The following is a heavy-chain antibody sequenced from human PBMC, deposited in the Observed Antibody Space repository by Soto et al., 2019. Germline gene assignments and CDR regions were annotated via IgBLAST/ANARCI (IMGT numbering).Heavy chain of an antibody. CDR2: IGTAGDT. Sequence: ESGGGLVQPGGSLRLSCAASGFTFSSYDMHWVRQATGKGLEWVSAIGTAGDTYYPGSVKGRFTISRENAKNSLYLQMNSLRAGDTAVYYCARTFTVTTYHDWYFDLWGRGTLVTVSS. V-gene: IGHV3-13*01. CDR1: GFTFSSYD. CDR3: ARTFTVTTYHDWYFDL. J-gene: IGHJ2*01. D-gene: IGHD4-17*01.